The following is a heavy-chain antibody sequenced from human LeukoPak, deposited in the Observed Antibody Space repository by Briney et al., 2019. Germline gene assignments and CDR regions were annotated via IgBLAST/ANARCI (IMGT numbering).Heavy chain of an antibody. J-gene: IGHJ4*02. CDR1: GDSVSSNSAA. V-gene: IGHV6-1*01. CDR3: ARASRAAYSGYVEYYFDY. Sequence: SQTLSLTCAISGDSVSSNSAAWNWIGQSPSRGLEWLGRTYYRSKWYNDYAVSVKSRITINPDTSKNQFSLQLNSVTPEDTAVYYCARASRAAYSGYVEYYFDYWGQGTLVTVSS. CDR2: TYYRSKWYN. D-gene: IGHD5-12*01.